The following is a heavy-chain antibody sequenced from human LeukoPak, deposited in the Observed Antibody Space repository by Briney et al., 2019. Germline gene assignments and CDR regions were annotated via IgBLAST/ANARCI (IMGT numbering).Heavy chain of an antibody. CDR2: IYHSGST. J-gene: IGHJ4*02. CDR3: ARGTTMVRGVITD. Sequence: PSETRSLTCTVSGGSISSTDYYWGWIRQPPGKGLEWIGYIYHSGSTYYNPSLKSRVTISVDRSKNQFSLKLSSVTAADTAVYYCARGTTMVRGVITDWGQGTLVTVSS. D-gene: IGHD3-10*01. CDR1: GGSISSTDYY. V-gene: IGHV4-39*07.